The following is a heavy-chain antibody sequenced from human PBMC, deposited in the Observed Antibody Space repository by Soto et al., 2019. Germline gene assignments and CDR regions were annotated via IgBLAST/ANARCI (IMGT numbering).Heavy chain of an antibody. Sequence: QVQLVQSGAEVKKPGASVKVSCKASGYTFTNYGITWVRQAPGQGLEWMGWVSAYNGNTNYAQKVQGRVTMTTDTSTSTAYRELRSLRSDDTAMYYCARDGREEYFDFYGLGVWGQGTTVTVSS. V-gene: IGHV1-18*01. J-gene: IGHJ6*02. CDR3: ARDGREEYFDFYGLGV. CDR2: VSAYNGNT. CDR1: GYTFTNYG. D-gene: IGHD3-9*01.